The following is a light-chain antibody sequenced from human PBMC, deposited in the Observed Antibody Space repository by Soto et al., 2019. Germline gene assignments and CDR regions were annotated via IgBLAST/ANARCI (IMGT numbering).Light chain of an antibody. CDR3: SSYTSSSTYV. J-gene: IGLJ1*01. Sequence: QSALTQPASVSGSPGQSITISCTGTSSDVGGYNYVSWYQHHPGKAPKLMIYEVSNRPSGVSNRFSGSKSGNTASLTISGLLAEDEADYYCSSYTSSSTYVFGPGTKVTVL. V-gene: IGLV2-14*01. CDR1: SSDVGGYNY. CDR2: EVS.